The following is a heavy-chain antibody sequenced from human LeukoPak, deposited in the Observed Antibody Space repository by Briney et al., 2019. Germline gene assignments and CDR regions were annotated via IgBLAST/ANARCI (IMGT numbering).Heavy chain of an antibody. CDR1: GFTFSSYS. CDR2: IRSSSSYI. J-gene: IGHJ3*02. Sequence: GGSLRLSCAVSGFTFSSYSMNWVRQAPGKGLEWVSYIRSSSSYIYYADSVKGRFTISRDNAKNSLYLQMNSLRAEDTAVYYCARIGSGAEILEAFDIWGQGTMVTVSS. D-gene: IGHD3-10*01. V-gene: IGHV3-21*05. CDR3: ARIGSGAEILEAFDI.